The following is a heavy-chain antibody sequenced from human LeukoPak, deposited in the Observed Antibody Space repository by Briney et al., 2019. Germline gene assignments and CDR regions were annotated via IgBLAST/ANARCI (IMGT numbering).Heavy chain of an antibody. Sequence: SETLSLTCAVYGGSFSGYYWSWIRQPPGKGLEWIGEINHSGSTNYNPSLKSRVTISLDTSKNQFSLKLSSVTAADTAVYYCARVGKVVLMVYAAAFDIWGQGTMVTVSS. J-gene: IGHJ3*02. CDR1: GGSFSGYY. CDR3: ARVGKVVLMVYAAAFDI. V-gene: IGHV4-34*01. CDR2: INHSGST. D-gene: IGHD2-8*01.